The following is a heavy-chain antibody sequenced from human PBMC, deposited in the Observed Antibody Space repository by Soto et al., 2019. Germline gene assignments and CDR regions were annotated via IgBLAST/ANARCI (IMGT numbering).Heavy chain of an antibody. CDR3: ARAIGPTLFDY. Sequence: GGSLRLSCSASGFTFSSYDMHWVRQGPGKCLEWVSAIGTAGDTNYAGSVKGRFTISRENAKNSLYLQMNSLRAGDTAIYFCARAIGPTLFDYWGQGXLVTVYS. J-gene: IGHJ4*02. CDR2: IGTAGDT. D-gene: IGHD3-22*01. CDR1: GFTFSSYD. V-gene: IGHV3-13*04.